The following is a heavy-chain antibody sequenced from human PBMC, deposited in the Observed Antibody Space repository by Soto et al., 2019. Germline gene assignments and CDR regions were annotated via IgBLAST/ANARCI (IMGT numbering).Heavy chain of an antibody. Sequence: QVHLVESGGGVVQPGRSLRLSCAASGFTFSGKTMYWVRQAPGKGLEWVALIAPDGSQIYYADSVKGRFTISRDNSKSTLYLQINSLRAEDTSLYLCATDIHATWLLNSWGQGPLVTVSS. V-gene: IGHV3-30-3*01. J-gene: IGHJ4*02. D-gene: IGHD2-2*02. CDR2: IAPDGSQI. CDR3: ATDIHATWLLNS. CDR1: GFTFSGKT.